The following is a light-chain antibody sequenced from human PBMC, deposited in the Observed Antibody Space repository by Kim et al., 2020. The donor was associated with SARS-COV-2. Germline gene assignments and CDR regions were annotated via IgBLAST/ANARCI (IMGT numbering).Light chain of an antibody. CDR1: QSVSSNY. J-gene: IGKJ2*01. Sequence: DIVLTQSLGTLSLSPGERATLSCRASQSVSSNYLAWFQQKPGQAPRLLIHDASSRAPGIPDRFSGSGSGTDFTLTISRVEPEDFAVYYCQQYGAAPDTFGQGTKLEI. CDR2: DAS. CDR3: QQYGAAPDT. V-gene: IGKV3-20*01.